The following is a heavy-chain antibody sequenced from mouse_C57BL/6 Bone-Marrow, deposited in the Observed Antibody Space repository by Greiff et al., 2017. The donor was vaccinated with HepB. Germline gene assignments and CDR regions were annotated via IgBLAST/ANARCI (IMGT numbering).Heavy chain of an antibody. CDR2: INPSTGGT. CDR1: GYSFTGYY. Sequence: VHVKQSGPELVKPGASVKISCKASGYSFTGYYMNWVKQSPEKSLEWIGEINPSTGGTTYNQKFKAKATLTVDKSSSTAYMQLKSLTSEDSAVYYCARSITTVVAPYFDYWGQGTTLTVSS. J-gene: IGHJ2*01. CDR3: ARSITTVVAPYFDY. V-gene: IGHV1-42*01. D-gene: IGHD1-1*01.